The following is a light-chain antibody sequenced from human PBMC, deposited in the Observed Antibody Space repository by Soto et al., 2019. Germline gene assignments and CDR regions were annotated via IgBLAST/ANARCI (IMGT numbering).Light chain of an antibody. J-gene: IGKJ4*01. CDR1: QDIRND. CDR3: LQDSNYPLA. CDR2: AAS. Sequence: AIQMTQSPSSLSASVGDRVTITCRASQDIRNDLGWYQQKPGKAPKVLIYAASNLHSGVPSRFSGRGSGTDFTLTISSLQPEDFATYYCLQDSNYPLAFGGGTKVDIK. V-gene: IGKV1-6*01.